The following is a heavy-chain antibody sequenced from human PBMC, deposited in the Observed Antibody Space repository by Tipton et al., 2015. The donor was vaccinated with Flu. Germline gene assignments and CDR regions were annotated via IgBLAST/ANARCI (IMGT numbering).Heavy chain of an antibody. CDR2: LYSGGST. CDR3: ARGGGYCVATTCLLPFDF. D-gene: IGHD2-15*01. CDR1: GFSVSNNY. J-gene: IGHJ4*02. V-gene: IGHV3-53*01. Sequence: QLVQSGGGLIQRGGSLRLSCAVSGFSVSNNYMTWVRQAPGKGLEWVSVLYSGGSTFYSDSVKGRFTISRDNSKNTLYLQMNGLRGEDTAVYYCARGGGYCVATTCLLPFDFWGQGTLVTVSS.